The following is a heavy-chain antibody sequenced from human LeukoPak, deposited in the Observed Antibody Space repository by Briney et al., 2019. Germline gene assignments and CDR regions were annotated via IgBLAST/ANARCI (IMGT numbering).Heavy chain of an antibody. J-gene: IGHJ1*01. D-gene: IGHD3-22*01. CDR3: ASGYGEYFQH. CDR1: GGTFSSYT. CDR2: IIPILGIA. Sequence: GASVKVSCKASGGTFSSYTISWVRQAPGQGLEWMGRIIPILGIANYAQKFQGRVMITADKSTSTAYMELSSLRSEDTAVYYCASGYGEYFQHWGQGTLVTVSS. V-gene: IGHV1-69*02.